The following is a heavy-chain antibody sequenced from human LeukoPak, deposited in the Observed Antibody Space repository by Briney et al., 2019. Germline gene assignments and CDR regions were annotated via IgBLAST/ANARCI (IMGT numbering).Heavy chain of an antibody. V-gene: IGHV3-48*02. Sequence: GGSLRLSCAASGFTFSSYSMNWVRQAPGKGLEWVSYISSSSSTIYYADSVKGRFTISRDNAKNSLYLQMNSLRDEDTAVYYCARELRLLWTLNGYEDYWGQGTLVTVSS. D-gene: IGHD3-9*01. J-gene: IGHJ4*02. CDR3: ARELRLLWTLNGYEDY. CDR2: ISSSSSTI. CDR1: GFTFSSYS.